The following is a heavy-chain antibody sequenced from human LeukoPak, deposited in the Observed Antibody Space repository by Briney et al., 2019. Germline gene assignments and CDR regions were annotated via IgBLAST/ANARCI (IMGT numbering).Heavy chain of an antibody. J-gene: IGHJ4*02. D-gene: IGHD6-13*01. Sequence: GGSLRLSCAASGFTFSSYGMHWVRQAPGKGLEWVAVISYDGSYKFYADSVKGRFTISRDNSKSTLYLQMNSLRAEDTAVYYCAKDRYSGLNTIDYWGQGTLVTVFS. CDR3: AKDRYSGLNTIDY. CDR1: GFTFSSYG. V-gene: IGHV3-30*18. CDR2: ISYDGSYK.